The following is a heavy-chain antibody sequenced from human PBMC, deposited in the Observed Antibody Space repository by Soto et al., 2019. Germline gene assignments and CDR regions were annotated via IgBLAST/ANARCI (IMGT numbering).Heavy chain of an antibody. CDR1: GYTFTSYA. CDR2: INAGNGNT. CDR3: ARAVGSSVPVAGTGRRAFDI. D-gene: IGHD6-19*01. J-gene: IGHJ3*02. Sequence: ASVKVSCTASGYTFTSYAMHWVRQAPGQRLEWMGWINAGNGNTKYSQKFQGRVTITRDTSASTAYMELSSLRSEDTAVFYCARAVGSSVPVAGTGRRAFDIWGQGTMVTVSS. V-gene: IGHV1-3*01.